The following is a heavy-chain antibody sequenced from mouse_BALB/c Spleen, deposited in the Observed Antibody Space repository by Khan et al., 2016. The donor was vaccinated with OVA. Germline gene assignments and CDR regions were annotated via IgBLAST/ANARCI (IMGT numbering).Heavy chain of an antibody. J-gene: IGHJ3*01. Sequence: QVQLKQSGAELVKPGASVRLSCKASGYTFTSYYLYWVKQRPGQGLEWIGDINPSSGGTNFNEKFKSKATLTVDKSSSTAYIQLNSLTSEDSAVYYCTRSGYGSFADWGQGTLVTVSA. V-gene: IGHV1S81*02. CDR3: TRSGYGSFAD. D-gene: IGHD2-2*01. CDR2: INPSSGGT. CDR1: GYTFTSYY.